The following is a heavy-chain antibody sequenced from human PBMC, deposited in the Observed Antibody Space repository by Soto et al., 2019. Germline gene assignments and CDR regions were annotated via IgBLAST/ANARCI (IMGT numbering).Heavy chain of an antibody. V-gene: IGHV3-21*01. J-gene: IGHJ6*02. CDR3: VKDEGIEAMDV. CDR1: GFTFSRNT. D-gene: IGHD3-3*02. CDR2: ITSSGSYV. Sequence: PVGSVRLSCVTSGFTFSRNTMNWVRQAPGKGLEWVASITSSGSYVYYADSVKGRFSASRDNAKNSLSLQMDSLRPDDTAIYFCVKDEGIEAMDVWGQGTTVTVSS.